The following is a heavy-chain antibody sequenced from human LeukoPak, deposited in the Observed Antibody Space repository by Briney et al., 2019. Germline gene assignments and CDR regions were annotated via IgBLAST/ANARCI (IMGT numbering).Heavy chain of an antibody. Sequence: GGSLRLSCAASGFTFSSYSMNWVRQAPGKGLEWVSSISSSSSYIYYADSVKGRFTISRDNAKNSLYLQMNSLRAEDTAVYYCARATSCYYRSLDGFDMWGQGTMVTVSS. V-gene: IGHV3-21*01. J-gene: IGHJ3*02. CDR3: ARATSCYYRSLDGFDM. CDR1: GFTFSSYS. CDR2: ISSSSSYI. D-gene: IGHD3-22*01.